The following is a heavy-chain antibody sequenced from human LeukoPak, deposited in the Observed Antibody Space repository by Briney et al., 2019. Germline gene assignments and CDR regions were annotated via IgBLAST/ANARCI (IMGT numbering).Heavy chain of an antibody. J-gene: IGHJ4*02. CDR1: GFSLTTNGMG. CDR3: AHRGGYLGHEGLFDY. CDR2: IYWDDDK. V-gene: IGHV2-5*02. Sequence: SGPTLVKPTQTLTLTCTFSGFSLTTNGMGVGWIRQPPGKALEWLALIYWDDDKRYNPSLKSRLTITKDTPKNQVVLTMTDMDPVDTATYYCAHRGGYLGHEGLFDYWGQGTLVTVSS. D-gene: IGHD6-13*01.